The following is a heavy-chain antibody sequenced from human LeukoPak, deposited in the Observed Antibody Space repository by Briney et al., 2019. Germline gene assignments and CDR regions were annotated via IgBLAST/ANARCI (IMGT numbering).Heavy chain of an antibody. CDR1: GFTFSSYS. Sequence: GGSLRLSCAASGFTFSSYSMNWVRQAPGKGLEWVSSISSSSSYIYYADSVKGRFTISRDNSKNTLYLQMNSLRAEDTAVYYCAKEGGYYTDYFDYWGQGTLVTVSS. J-gene: IGHJ4*02. D-gene: IGHD3-3*01. CDR3: AKEGGYYTDYFDY. CDR2: ISSSSSYI. V-gene: IGHV3-21*04.